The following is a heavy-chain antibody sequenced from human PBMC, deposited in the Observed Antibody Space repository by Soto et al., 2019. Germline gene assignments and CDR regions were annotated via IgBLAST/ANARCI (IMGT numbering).Heavy chain of an antibody. CDR2: IYYSGST. CDR3: ARDLVRGLGRGFDY. CDR1: GGSINSGGYY. Sequence: SETLSLTCSVSGGSINSGGYYWTWIRQHPEKGLEWIGYIYYSGSTYYNPSLKSRVTISVDTSKNQFSLKLSSVTAADTAVYYCARDLVRGLGRGFDYWGQGTLVTVSS. J-gene: IGHJ4*02. D-gene: IGHD3-10*01. V-gene: IGHV4-30-4*08.